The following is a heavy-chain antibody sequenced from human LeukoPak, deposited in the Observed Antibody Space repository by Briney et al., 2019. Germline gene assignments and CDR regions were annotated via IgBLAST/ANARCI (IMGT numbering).Heavy chain of an antibody. D-gene: IGHD1-1*01. CDR3: ARLRGTWPAFDY. J-gene: IGHJ4*02. CDR2: ISSSSSYI. V-gene: IGHV3-21*01. Sequence: GGSLRLSCAASGFTFSIFWMNWVRQAPGKGLEWVSSISSSSSYIYYADSVKGRFTISRDNAKNSLYLQMNSLRAEDTAVYYCARLRGTWPAFDYWGQGTLVTVSS. CDR1: GFTFSIFW.